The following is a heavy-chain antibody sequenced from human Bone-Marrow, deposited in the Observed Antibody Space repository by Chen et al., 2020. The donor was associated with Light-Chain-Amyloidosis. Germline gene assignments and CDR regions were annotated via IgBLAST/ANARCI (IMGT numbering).Heavy chain of an antibody. CDR3: AIDRGIVVVPAAIRYYYSGMDV. CDR1: GGSFSSYA. CDR2: IIPIFGTA. D-gene: IGHD2-2*02. V-gene: IGHV1-69*13. J-gene: IGHJ6*02. Sequence: VQVGQSAAEVKKPWSSVTVASEASGGSFSSYAISWVRQDPGQGLEWMGGIIPIFGTANYAQKFQGRVTITADESTSTAYMELSSLRSEDTAVYYCAIDRGIVVVPAAIRYYYSGMDVWGQGTTVTVSS.